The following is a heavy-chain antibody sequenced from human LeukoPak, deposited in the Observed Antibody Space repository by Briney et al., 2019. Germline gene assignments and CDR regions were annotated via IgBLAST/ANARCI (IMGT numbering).Heavy chain of an antibody. Sequence: GGSLRLSCAASGFTFSTYGMSWVRQAPGKGLEWVSAISGSGGSTYYADSMEGRFTISRDNSKNTLYLQMNSPRAEDTAVYYCAKMLAAHDAYDIWGRGTMVTVSS. J-gene: IGHJ3*02. CDR3: AKMLAAHDAYDI. D-gene: IGHD2-8*01. CDR1: GFTFSTYG. CDR2: ISGSGGST. V-gene: IGHV3-23*01.